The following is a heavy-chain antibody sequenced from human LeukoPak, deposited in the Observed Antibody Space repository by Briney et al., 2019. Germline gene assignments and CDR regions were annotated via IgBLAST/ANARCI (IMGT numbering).Heavy chain of an antibody. CDR2: ISGSGGST. CDR3: AKSQGWVQITMIDSHFDY. CDR1: GFTFSSYA. D-gene: IGHD3-22*01. J-gene: IGHJ4*02. V-gene: IGHV3-23*01. Sequence: GGSLRLSCAASGFTFSSYAMSWVRQAPGKGLEWVSAISGSGGSTYYADSVKGRFTISRDNSKNTLYLQMSSLRAEDTAVYYCAKSQGWVQITMIDSHFDYWGQGTLVTVSS.